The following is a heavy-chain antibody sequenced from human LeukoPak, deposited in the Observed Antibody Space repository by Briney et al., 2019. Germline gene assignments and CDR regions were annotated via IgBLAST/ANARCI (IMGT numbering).Heavy chain of an antibody. Sequence: SGGSLRLSCAASGFTFSSYWMHWVRQAPGKGLVWVSRINSDGSSTSYADSVKGRFTISRDNAKNTLYLQMNSLRAEDTAVYYCARSPVKDTAMVRARYYYYMDVWGKGTTVTISS. V-gene: IGHV3-74*01. CDR1: GFTFSSYW. CDR2: INSDGSST. CDR3: ARSPVKDTAMVRARYYYYMDV. D-gene: IGHD5-18*01. J-gene: IGHJ6*03.